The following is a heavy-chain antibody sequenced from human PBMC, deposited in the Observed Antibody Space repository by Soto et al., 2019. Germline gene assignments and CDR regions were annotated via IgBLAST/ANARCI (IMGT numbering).Heavy chain of an antibody. J-gene: IGHJ4*01. CDR3: TTDSYSSITIVRVDY. D-gene: IGHD2-2*01. V-gene: IGHV3-23*01. CDR1: GFTFSSYA. Sequence: GGSLRLSCAASGFTFSSYAMSWVRQAPGKGLEWVSAISGSGGTTDYAEPVKGRFAISRDDSNNMVYLQMNSLKIEDTAVYYCTTDSYSSITIVRVDYGGHGALVTVSS. CDR2: ISGSGGTT.